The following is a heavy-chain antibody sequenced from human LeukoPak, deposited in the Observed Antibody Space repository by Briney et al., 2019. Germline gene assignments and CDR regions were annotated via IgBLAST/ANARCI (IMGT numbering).Heavy chain of an antibody. Sequence: ASLKVSCKTSGYTFTSDYMHWVRQAPGQGLEWMGIINPSGGSTSYAQKFQGRVTMTRDTSTSTVYMELSSLRSEDTAVYYCARDGNDGFDYWGQGTLVTVSS. D-gene: IGHD1-1*01. J-gene: IGHJ4*02. CDR1: GYTFTSDY. CDR3: ARDGNDGFDY. V-gene: IGHV1-46*01. CDR2: INPSGGST.